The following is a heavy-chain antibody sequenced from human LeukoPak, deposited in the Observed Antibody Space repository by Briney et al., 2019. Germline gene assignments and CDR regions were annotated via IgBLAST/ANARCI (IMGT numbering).Heavy chain of an antibody. Sequence: GGSLRLSCAASGFTFSSYAMSWVRQAPGKGLEWVSAISGSGGSTYYADSVKGRFTISRDNSKNTLYPQMNSLRAEDTAVYYCAKDLASGSYYSRGAPDAFDIWGQGTMVTVSS. D-gene: IGHD1-26*01. V-gene: IGHV3-23*01. CDR2: ISGSGGST. CDR1: GFTFSSYA. CDR3: AKDLASGSYYSRGAPDAFDI. J-gene: IGHJ3*02.